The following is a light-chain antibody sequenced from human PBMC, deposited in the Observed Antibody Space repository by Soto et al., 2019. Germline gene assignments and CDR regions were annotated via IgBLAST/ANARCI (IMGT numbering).Light chain of an antibody. V-gene: IGKV3-20*01. CDR3: QQYDNAMLT. CDR2: AAS. Sequence: EIVLTQSPGTLSLSPGERATLSCRASQPFXSVHPAWYWQKPGQAPRLLXDAASRMATGSPDRCSGSGSATDFTLTISRLEPEDFAVYFFQQYDNAMLTFGQGTKVDIK. J-gene: IGKJ1*01. CDR1: QPFXSVH.